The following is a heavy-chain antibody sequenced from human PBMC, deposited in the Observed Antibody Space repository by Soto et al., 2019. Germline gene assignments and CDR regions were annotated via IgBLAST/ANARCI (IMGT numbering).Heavy chain of an antibody. J-gene: IGHJ6*02. CDR1: GYTFTSYC. CDR2: ISAYNGNT. Sequence: ASVKVSCKASGYTFTSYCISWVRHAPGQGLEWMGWISAYNGNTNYAQKLQGRVTMTTDTSTSTAYMELRSLRSDDTAVYYCARDPDFSSSWTTFYYYGMDVWGQGTTVTVSS. V-gene: IGHV1-18*01. CDR3: ARDPDFSSSWTTFYYYGMDV. D-gene: IGHD6-13*01.